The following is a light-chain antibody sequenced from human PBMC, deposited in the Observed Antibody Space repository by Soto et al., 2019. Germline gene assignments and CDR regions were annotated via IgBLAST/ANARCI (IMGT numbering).Light chain of an antibody. J-gene: IGLJ1*01. CDR2: DVS. CDR1: SSDVGGYNY. V-gene: IGLV2-14*01. Sequence: QSALTQPASVSGSPGQSITISCTGTSSDVGGYNYVSWYQQHPGKAPKLMIYDVSNRPSGVSNRFSGSKSGNTASLTISGPPAEDEADYYCSSYTSSSTYVFGTGTKLTVL. CDR3: SSYTSSSTYV.